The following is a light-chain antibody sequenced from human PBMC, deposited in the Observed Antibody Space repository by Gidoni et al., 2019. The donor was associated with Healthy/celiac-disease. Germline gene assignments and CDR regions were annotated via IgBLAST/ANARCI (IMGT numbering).Light chain of an antibody. CDR2: SNH. J-gene: IGLJ3*02. CDR1: SSNIGSNT. Sequence: QSVLTQPPSASGTPGQRVTIPCSGSSSNIGSNTVNWYQQLPGTAPQLPIYSNHQRPSCVPDRFSCSKSGTSASLAISGLQSEDEADYYCAAWDDSLNGLHWVFGGVTKLTVL. V-gene: IGLV1-44*01. CDR3: AAWDDSLNGLHWV.